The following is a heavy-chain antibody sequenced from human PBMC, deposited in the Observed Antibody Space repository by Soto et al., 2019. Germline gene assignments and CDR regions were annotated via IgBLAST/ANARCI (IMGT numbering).Heavy chain of an antibody. J-gene: IGHJ6*02. Sequence: ASVKVSCKASGYTFTSYYMHWVRQAPVQGLEWMGIINPSGGSTSYAQKFQGRVTMTRDTSTSTVYMELSSLRSEDTAVYYCARGVTMVRGVIKSPGMDVWGQGTTVTVSS. D-gene: IGHD3-10*01. CDR2: INPSGGST. CDR1: GYTFTSYY. V-gene: IGHV1-46*01. CDR3: ARGVTMVRGVIKSPGMDV.